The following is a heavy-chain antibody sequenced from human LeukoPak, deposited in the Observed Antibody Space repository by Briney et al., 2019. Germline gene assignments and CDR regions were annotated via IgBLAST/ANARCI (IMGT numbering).Heavy chain of an antibody. D-gene: IGHD3-22*01. Sequence: PGGSLRLSCAASGFTFSSYAMSWVRQAPGKGLEWVSAIGGSGGSTYYADSVKGRFTISRDNSKNTLYLQMNGLRAEDTAVYYCAKHRRHYDSSGYYSCYFDYWGQGTLVTVSS. CDR1: GFTFSSYA. CDR3: AKHRRHYDSSGYYSCYFDY. J-gene: IGHJ4*02. V-gene: IGHV3-23*01. CDR2: IGGSGGST.